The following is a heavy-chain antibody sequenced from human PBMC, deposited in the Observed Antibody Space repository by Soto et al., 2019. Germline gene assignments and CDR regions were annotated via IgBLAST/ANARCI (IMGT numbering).Heavy chain of an antibody. CDR3: AKDLGCSGGSCYDAFDI. J-gene: IGHJ3*02. CDR1: GFTFSSYA. D-gene: IGHD2-15*01. CDR2: ISGSGGST. V-gene: IGHV3-23*01. Sequence: EVQLLESGGGLVQPGGSLRLSCAASGFTFSSYAMSWVRQAPGKGLEWVSAISGSGGSTYYADSVKGRFTISRDNSKNTLYLQMNSLRAEDTAVYYCAKDLGCSGGSCYDAFDIWGQGTMVTVCS.